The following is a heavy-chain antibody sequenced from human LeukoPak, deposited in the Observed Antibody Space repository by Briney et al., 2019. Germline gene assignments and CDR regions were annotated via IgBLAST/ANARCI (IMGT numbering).Heavy chain of an antibody. D-gene: IGHD3-22*01. Sequence: SETLSLTCTVSGGSISSGSYYWSWIRQPAGKGLEWIGRIYTSGSTNYSPSLKSRVTISVDTSKNQFSLKLSSVTAADTAVYYCARDPEDDYYDSSGPGYFQHWGQGTLVTVSS. J-gene: IGHJ1*01. CDR2: IYTSGST. CDR3: ARDPEDDYYDSSGPGYFQH. V-gene: IGHV4-61*02. CDR1: GGSISSGSYY.